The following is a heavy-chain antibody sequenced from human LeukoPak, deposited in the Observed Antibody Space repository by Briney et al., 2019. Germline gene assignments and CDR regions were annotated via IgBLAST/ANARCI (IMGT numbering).Heavy chain of an antibody. J-gene: IGHJ4*02. Sequence: GGSLRLSCAASGFTLSSYAMSWVRQAPGKGLEWVSAISGSGGSTYYADSVKGRFTISRDNSKNTLYLQMNSLRAEDTAVYYCAKPPSSGWHKFDYWGQGTLVTVSS. CDR3: AKPPSSGWHKFDY. CDR1: GFTLSSYA. V-gene: IGHV3-23*01. CDR2: ISGSGGST. D-gene: IGHD6-19*01.